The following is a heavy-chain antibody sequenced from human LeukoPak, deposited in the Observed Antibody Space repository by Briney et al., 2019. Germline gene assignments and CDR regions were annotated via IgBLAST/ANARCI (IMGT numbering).Heavy chain of an antibody. CDR3: AKAGCSSTSCPIDY. D-gene: IGHD2-2*01. J-gene: IGHJ4*02. CDR1: GFTLSSYA. Sequence: GGSLRLSCAASGFTLSSYAMSWVRQAPGKGLEWVSAISGSGGSTYYADSVKGRFTISRDNSKNTLYLQMNSLRAEDTAVYYCAKAGCSSTSCPIDYWGQGTLVTVSS. V-gene: IGHV3-23*01. CDR2: ISGSGGST.